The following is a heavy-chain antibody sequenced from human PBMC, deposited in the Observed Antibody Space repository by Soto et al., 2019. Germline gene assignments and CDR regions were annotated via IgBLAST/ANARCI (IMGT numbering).Heavy chain of an antibody. D-gene: IGHD2-15*01. J-gene: IGHJ5*01. CDR2: IYKSTTT. CDR3: ARGRYCLNGRCFPNWFDS. CDR1: GDSISTVDYF. Sequence: SETLSLTCSVSGDSISTVDYFWAWIRQPPGQALEYIGFIYKSTTTYYNPSFESRVAISLDTSKSQFSLTVTSVTAADTAVYFCARGRYCLNGRCFPNWFDSWGQGTLVTVSS. V-gene: IGHV4-30-4*01.